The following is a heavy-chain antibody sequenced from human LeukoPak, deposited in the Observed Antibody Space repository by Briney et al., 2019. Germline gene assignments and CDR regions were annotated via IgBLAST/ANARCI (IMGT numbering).Heavy chain of an antibody. Sequence: GGSLRLSCAASGFTFSDYYMSWIRQAPGKGLEWVSYIRSGGTTIYYADSVKGRFTISRDNAKNSLYLQMNSLRAEDTAVYFCARIPAWLGAFGYFDVWGRGTLVTVSS. CDR1: GFTFSDYY. CDR2: IRSGGTTI. CDR3: ARIPAWLGAFGYFDV. J-gene: IGHJ2*01. D-gene: IGHD3-10*01. V-gene: IGHV3-11*01.